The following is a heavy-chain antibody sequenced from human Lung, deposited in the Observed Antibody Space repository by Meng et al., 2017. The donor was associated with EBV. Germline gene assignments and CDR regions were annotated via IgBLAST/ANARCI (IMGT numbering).Heavy chain of an antibody. V-gene: IGHV7-4-1*02. CDR3: ARDDNGAPDY. D-gene: IGHD1-14*01. CDR1: GYTFTRNA. CDR2: MNTKTGNP. J-gene: IGHJ4*02. Sequence: QDQLVQFGSELRKPGASVKVSCKASGYTFTRNAINWVRQSPGQGLEWMGWMNTKTGNPTYAQGFTGRFVFSLDTSVSTAYLQISSLKAEDTAMYYCARDDNGAPDYWGQGTLVTASS.